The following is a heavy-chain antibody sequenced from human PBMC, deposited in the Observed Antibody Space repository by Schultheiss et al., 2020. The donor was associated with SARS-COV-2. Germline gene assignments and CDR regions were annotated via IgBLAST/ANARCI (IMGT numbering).Heavy chain of an antibody. CDR2: INSDGSST. CDR3: ARDAPEKGFDY. Sequence: GGSLRLSCAASGFTFSSYWMHWVRQAPGKGLVWVSRINSDGSSTSYADSVKGRFTISRDNSKNTLYLQMNSLRAEDTAVYYCARDAPEKGFDYWGQGTLVTVSS. J-gene: IGHJ4*02. V-gene: IGHV3-74*01. CDR1: GFTFSSYW. D-gene: IGHD1-14*01.